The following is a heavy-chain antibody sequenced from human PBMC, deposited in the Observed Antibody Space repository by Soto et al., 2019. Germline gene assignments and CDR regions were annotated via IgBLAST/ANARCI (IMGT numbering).Heavy chain of an antibody. CDR1: GLTVSSNY. CDR3: ARGSGYSSSWYFDY. D-gene: IGHD6-13*01. Sequence: EVQLVESGGGLVQPGGSLRLSCEASGLTVSSNYMSWVRQAPGKGLEWVSVIYSGGSTYYADSVKGRFTISRHNSKNTLYLQMNSLRAEDTAVYYCARGSGYSSSWYFDYWGQGTLVTVSS. V-gene: IGHV3-53*04. CDR2: IYSGGST. J-gene: IGHJ4*02.